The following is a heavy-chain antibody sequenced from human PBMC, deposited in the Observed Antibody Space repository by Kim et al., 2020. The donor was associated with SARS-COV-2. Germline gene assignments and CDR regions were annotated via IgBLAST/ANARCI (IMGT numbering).Heavy chain of an antibody. V-gene: IGHV3-30*18. CDR1: GFTFSSYG. CDR3: AKQSDYAGKLADY. J-gene: IGHJ4*02. D-gene: IGHD4-17*01. CDR2: ISYDGSNK. Sequence: GGSLRLSCAAFGFTFSSYGMHWVRQAPGKWLEWVAVISYDGSNKYYADSVKGRFTISRDNSKNTLYLQMNSLRTEDTAMYYCAKQSDYAGKLADYWGQGTLVTVSS.